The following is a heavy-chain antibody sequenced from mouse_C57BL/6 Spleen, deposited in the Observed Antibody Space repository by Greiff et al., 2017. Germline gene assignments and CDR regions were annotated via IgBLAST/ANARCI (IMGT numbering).Heavy chain of an antibody. CDR3: ASAYYGSSGYYFDY. CDR2: IHPNSGST. CDR1: GYTFTSYW. V-gene: IGHV1-64*01. J-gene: IGHJ2*01. Sequence: QVQLQQPGAELVKPGASVKLSCKASGYTFTSYWMHWVKQRPGQGLEWIGMIHPNSGSTNYNEKFKSKATLTVDKSSSTAYMQLSSLTSEDSAVYYCASAYYGSSGYYFDYWGQGTTLTVSS. D-gene: IGHD1-1*01.